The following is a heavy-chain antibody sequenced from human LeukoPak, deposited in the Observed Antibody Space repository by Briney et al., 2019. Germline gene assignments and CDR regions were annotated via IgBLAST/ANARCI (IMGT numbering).Heavy chain of an antibody. CDR3: ARGWMSRDGYNNDY. J-gene: IGHJ4*02. CDR1: GYTFTSYA. Sequence: ASVKVSCKASGYTFTSYAMHWVRQAPGQRLEWMGWINAGNGNTKYSQKFQGRVTMTRNTSISTAYMELSSLRSEDTAVYYCARGWMSRDGYNNDYWGQGTLVTVSS. D-gene: IGHD5-24*01. CDR2: INAGNGNT. V-gene: IGHV1-3*01.